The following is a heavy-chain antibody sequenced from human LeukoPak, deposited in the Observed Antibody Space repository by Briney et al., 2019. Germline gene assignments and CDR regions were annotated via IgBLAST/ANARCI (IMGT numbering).Heavy chain of an antibody. Sequence: KPSETLSLTCAVYGGSFSGYYWSWIRQPPGKGLEWIGEINHSGSTNYNPSLKSRVTISVDTSKNQFSLKLSSVTAADTAVYYCARGRYSSGWYAAFDIWGQGTMVTVSS. CDR2: INHSGST. CDR1: GGSFSGYY. J-gene: IGHJ3*02. D-gene: IGHD6-19*01. CDR3: ARGRYSSGWYAAFDI. V-gene: IGHV4-34*01.